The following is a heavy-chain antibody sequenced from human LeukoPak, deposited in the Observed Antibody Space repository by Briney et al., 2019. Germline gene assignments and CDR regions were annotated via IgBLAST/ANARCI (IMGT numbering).Heavy chain of an antibody. D-gene: IGHD3-16*01. CDR1: GGSISGHY. CDR2: IHYSGRP. Sequence: SETLSLTCTVSGGSISGHYWTWIRQPPGKGLEWIGQIHYSGRPDYNPPLKSRVTISVDTSKNQLYLKVTSVTGADTAVYYCARFGVDYDMDVWGQGTTVTVSS. J-gene: IGHJ6*02. CDR3: ARFGVDYDMDV. V-gene: IGHV4-59*11.